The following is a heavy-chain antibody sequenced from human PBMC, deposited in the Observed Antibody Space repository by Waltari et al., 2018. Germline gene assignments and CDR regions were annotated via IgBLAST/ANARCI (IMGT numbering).Heavy chain of an antibody. J-gene: IGHJ4*02. CDR2: ISPILAKG. V-gene: IGHV1-69*01. Sequence: QVQLVQAGAGVRKPGASVEVSCQASGDTCGSYAICRLRQAPGQGLEWMGWISPILAKGNYAQRAQDRVTIDADESRNTAYMELSRLSSQDTALYFCAVSSVPDNRYEYVINYWGQGTLVTVSS. D-gene: IGHD5-12*01. CDR3: AVSSVPDNRYEYVINY. CDR1: GDTCGSYA.